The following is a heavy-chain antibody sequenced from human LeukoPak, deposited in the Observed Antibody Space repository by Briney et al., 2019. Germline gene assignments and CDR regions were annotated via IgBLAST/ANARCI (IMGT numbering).Heavy chain of an antibody. CDR3: ARGYSYLFDY. CDR2: INHSGST. V-gene: IGHV4-34*01. Sequence: SETLSLTCAVCGGSFSGYYWSWIRQPPGKGLEWIGEINHSGSTNYNPSLKSRVTISVDTSKNQFSLKLSSVTAADTAVYYCARGYSYLFDYWGQGTLVTVSS. D-gene: IGHD5-18*01. CDR1: GGSFSGYY. J-gene: IGHJ4*02.